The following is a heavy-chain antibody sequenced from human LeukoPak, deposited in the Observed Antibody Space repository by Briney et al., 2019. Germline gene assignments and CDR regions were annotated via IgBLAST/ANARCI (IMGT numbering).Heavy chain of an antibody. Sequence: ASVKVSCKASGYTFTSYYMHWVRQAPGQGLEWMGIINPSGGSTSYAQKFQGRVTMTRDTSTSTVYMELSSLRAEDTALYYCAKGVIYSSSAKYFQHWGQGTLVTVSS. CDR2: INPSGGST. D-gene: IGHD6-6*01. CDR1: GYTFTSYY. V-gene: IGHV1-46*01. CDR3: AKGVIYSSSAKYFQH. J-gene: IGHJ1*01.